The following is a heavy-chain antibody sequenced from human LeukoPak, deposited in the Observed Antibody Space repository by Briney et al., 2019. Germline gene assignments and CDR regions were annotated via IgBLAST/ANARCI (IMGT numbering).Heavy chain of an antibody. D-gene: IGHD4-23*01. Sequence: SETLSLTCTVSGGSISSSSYYWGWIRQPPGKGLEWIGSIYYSGSTYYNPSLKSRVTISVDTSKNQFSLKLSSVTAADTAVYYCARSYYGGSHQYYFDYWGQGTLLTVSS. CDR2: IYYSGST. J-gene: IGHJ4*02. V-gene: IGHV4-39*01. CDR3: ARSYYGGSHQYYFDY. CDR1: GGSISSSSYY.